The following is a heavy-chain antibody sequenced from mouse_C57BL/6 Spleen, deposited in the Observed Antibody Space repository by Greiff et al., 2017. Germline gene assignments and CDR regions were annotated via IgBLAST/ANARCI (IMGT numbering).Heavy chain of an antibody. J-gene: IGHJ1*03. CDR1: GYAFSSSW. V-gene: IGHV1-82*01. CDR3: ARGLRRYFDV. Sequence: QVQLQQSGPELVKPGASVKISCKASGYAFSSSWINWVKQRPGKGLEWIGRIYPGDGDTNYNGKFKGKATLTADKSSSTAYMQLRSLTSEDSAVYFCARGLRRYFDVWGTGTTVTVSS. D-gene: IGHD2-4*01. CDR2: IYPGDGDT.